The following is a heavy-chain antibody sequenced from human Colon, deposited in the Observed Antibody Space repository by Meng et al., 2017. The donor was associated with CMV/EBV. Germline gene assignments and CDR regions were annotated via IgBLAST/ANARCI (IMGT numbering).Heavy chain of an antibody. CDR3: AREVVPGRRMDV. V-gene: IGHV3-21*01. J-gene: IGHJ6*02. D-gene: IGHD6-6*01. CDR2: ISTGSSYI. CDR1: GFTFSSYA. Sequence: GESLKISCAASGFTFSSYAMNWVRQAPGKGLEWVAYISTGSSYIYYADSLKGRFTISRDNAKDSLYLQIDSLRAEDTGVYYCAREVVPGRRMDVWGQGTTVTVSS.